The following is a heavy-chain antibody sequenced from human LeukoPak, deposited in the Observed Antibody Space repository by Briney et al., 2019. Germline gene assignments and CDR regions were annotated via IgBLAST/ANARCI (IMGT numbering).Heavy chain of an antibody. D-gene: IGHD3-22*01. CDR3: AKDYYYDSSGQQPHGGHWFDP. CDR2: INWNGGST. J-gene: IGHJ5*02. Sequence: GGSLRLSCAASGFTFDDYGMSWVRQAPGKGLEWVSGINWNGGSTGYADSVKGRFTISGDNSKNTLYLQMNSLRAEDTAVYYCAKDYYYDSSGQQPHGGHWFDPWGQGTLVTVSS. V-gene: IGHV3-20*04. CDR1: GFTFDDYG.